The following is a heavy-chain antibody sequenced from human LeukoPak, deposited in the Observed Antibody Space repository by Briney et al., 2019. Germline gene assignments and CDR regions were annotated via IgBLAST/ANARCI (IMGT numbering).Heavy chain of an antibody. D-gene: IGHD2-15*01. J-gene: IGHJ4*02. Sequence: ASVKVSCKASGGTFSSYAISWVRQAPGQGLEWMGAIIPIFGTANYAQKFQGRVTITADKSTSTAYMELSSLRSEDTAVYYCAREAAVAATPYYFDYWGQGTLVTVSS. CDR1: GGTFSSYA. V-gene: IGHV1-69*06. CDR2: IIPIFGTA. CDR3: AREAAVAATPYYFDY.